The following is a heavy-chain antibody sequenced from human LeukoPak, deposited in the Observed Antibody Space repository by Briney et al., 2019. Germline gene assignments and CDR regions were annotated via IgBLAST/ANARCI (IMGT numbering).Heavy chain of an antibody. J-gene: IGHJ4*02. CDR3: AREIMSSVGYFDY. Sequence: SETLSLTCAVSGASISSDHYSWRWIRQPPGRGLEWIGYIYHGGSPYYNPSLKSRVTISVDRSKNQLSLKLSSVTAADTAVYYCAREIMSSVGYFDYWGQGILVTVSS. CDR2: IYHGGSP. D-gene: IGHD2-8*01. CDR1: GASISSDHYS. V-gene: IGHV4-30-2*01.